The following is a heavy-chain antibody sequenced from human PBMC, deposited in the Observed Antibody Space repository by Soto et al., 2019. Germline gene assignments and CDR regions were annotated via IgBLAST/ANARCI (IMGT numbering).Heavy chain of an antibody. Sequence: QVQLMQSGAEVKKPGASVKVSCKASGDTFTDYYIHWVRQAPGQGLEWVGSVNPSGGHTTYAQHCRRRVTMTRDTYTSTLYMELTSLTSDDTAIYYCERGGHVVVVTAALDYWGQGTLVTVSS. D-gene: IGHD2-21*02. CDR1: GDTFTDYY. J-gene: IGHJ4*02. CDR3: ERGGHVVVVTAALDY. CDR2: VNPSGGHT. V-gene: IGHV1-46*01.